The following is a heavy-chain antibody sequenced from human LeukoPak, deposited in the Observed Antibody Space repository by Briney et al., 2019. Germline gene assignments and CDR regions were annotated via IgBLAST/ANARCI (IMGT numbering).Heavy chain of an antibody. Sequence: GGSLRLSCEASGFSLSSYDIHWVRQTPGKGVEWVVFLRSDGKTDNYGDCVKGRFTLARDSSRNTMYLQVNSLRPEDTAVYYCARDLWASDGTGIYSHGLVDGFELWGQGTMVTVSS. J-gene: IGHJ3*01. CDR1: GFSLSSYD. D-gene: IGHD2-21*01. V-gene: IGHV3-30*02. CDR3: ARDLWASDGTGIYSHGLVDGFEL. CDR2: LRSDGKTD.